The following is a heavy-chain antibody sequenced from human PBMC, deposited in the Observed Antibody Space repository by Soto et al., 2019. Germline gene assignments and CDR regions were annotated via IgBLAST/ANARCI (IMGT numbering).Heavy chain of an antibody. CDR1: GYTFTSYA. J-gene: IGHJ6*02. V-gene: IGHV1-3*01. CDR2: INAGNGNT. Sequence: GASVKVSCKASGYTFTSYAMHWVRQAPGQRLEWMGWINAGNGNTKYSQKFQGRVTITRDTSASTAYMELSSLRSEDTAVYYCARSGSGSYYVAYYSGNDVRTQGTTVTVSS. CDR3: ARSGSGSYYVAYYSGNDV. D-gene: IGHD3-10*01.